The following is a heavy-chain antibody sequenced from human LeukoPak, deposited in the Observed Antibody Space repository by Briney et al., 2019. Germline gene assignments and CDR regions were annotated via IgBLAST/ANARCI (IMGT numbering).Heavy chain of an antibody. CDR3: AKTSSGWFPFDY. V-gene: IGHV3-7*03. D-gene: IGHD6-19*01. CDR2: IKQDGSKK. J-gene: IGHJ4*02. Sequence: GGSLRLSCAASGFTFSSYWMTWVRQAPGKGLEWVANIKQDGSKKNYVDSVKGRFTISRDNAKNSLYLQMNSLRAEDTAVYYCAKTSSGWFPFDYWGQGTLVTVSS. CDR1: GFTFSSYW.